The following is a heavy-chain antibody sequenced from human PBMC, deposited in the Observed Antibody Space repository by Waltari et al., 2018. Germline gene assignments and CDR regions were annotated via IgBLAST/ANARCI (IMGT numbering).Heavy chain of an antibody. V-gene: IGHV4-59*11. J-gene: IGHJ4*02. CDR3: ARDSVAEPFDY. D-gene: IGHD6-19*01. CDR1: GGSISSHY. Sequence: QVQLQESGPGLVKPSETLSLTCTVSGGSISSHYWSWIRHPPGKGLEWIGYIYYSGSTTYNPSLKSRVTISVDTSKNQFSLKLSSVTAADTAVYYCARDSVAEPFDYWGQGTLVTVSS. CDR2: IYYSGST.